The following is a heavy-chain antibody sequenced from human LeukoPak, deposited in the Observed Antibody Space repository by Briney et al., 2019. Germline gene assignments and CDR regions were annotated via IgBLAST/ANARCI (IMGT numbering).Heavy chain of an antibody. D-gene: IGHD2-2*01. CDR2: INTDGSST. V-gene: IGHV3-74*01. CDR1: GFIFSNYW. J-gene: IGHJ4*02. CDR3: ARVGYCSSTSCYAVDY. Sequence: GGSLRLSCAASGFIFSNYWMHWVRQAPGKGLVWVSHINTDGSSTTYADSVKGRFTISRDNAKNTLYLQMNSLRAKDTAVYYCARVGYCSSTSCYAVDYWGQGTLVTVSS.